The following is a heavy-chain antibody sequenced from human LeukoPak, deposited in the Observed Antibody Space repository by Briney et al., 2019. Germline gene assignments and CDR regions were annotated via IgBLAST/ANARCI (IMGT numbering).Heavy chain of an antibody. Sequence: ASVKVSCKASGYTFTGYYMHWVRQAPGQGLEWMGWINPNSGGTNYAQKFQGRVTVTRDTSISTAYMELSRLRSDDTAVYYCARGGILWFGEDYYYMDVWGKGTTVTISS. CDR1: GYTFTGYY. D-gene: IGHD3-10*01. V-gene: IGHV1-2*02. CDR3: ARGGILWFGEDYYYMDV. J-gene: IGHJ6*03. CDR2: INPNSGGT.